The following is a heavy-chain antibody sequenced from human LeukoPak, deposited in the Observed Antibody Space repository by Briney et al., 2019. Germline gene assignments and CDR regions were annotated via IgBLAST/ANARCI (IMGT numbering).Heavy chain of an antibody. J-gene: IGHJ6*03. CDR2: IIPGFATP. D-gene: IGHD4-11*01. CDR3: ARGGTLTTSYYYYYMDV. Sequence: SVKVSCKASGGTFSSYAISWVRQAPGQELEWMGRIIPGFATPEYAQKFQGRVTITTDESTSTVYMEMSGLRSEDTALYYCARGGTLTTSYYYYYMDVWGKGTTVTVSS. CDR1: GGTFSSYA. V-gene: IGHV1-69*05.